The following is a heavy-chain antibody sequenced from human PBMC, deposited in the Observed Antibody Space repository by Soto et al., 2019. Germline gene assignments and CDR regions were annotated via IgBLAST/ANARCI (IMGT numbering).Heavy chain of an antibody. CDR3: LPTRPGLTTVTNWFDP. CDR1: GFTFSSYS. D-gene: IGHD4-17*01. J-gene: IGHJ5*02. CDR2: ISSSSSTI. Sequence: EVQLVESGGGLVQPGGSLRLSCAASGFTFSSYSMNWVRQAPGKGLEWVSYISSSSSTIYYADSVKGRFTISRDNAKNSLYLQMNSLRAEDTAVYYGLPTRPGLTTVTNWFDPWGQGTLVTVSS. V-gene: IGHV3-48*01.